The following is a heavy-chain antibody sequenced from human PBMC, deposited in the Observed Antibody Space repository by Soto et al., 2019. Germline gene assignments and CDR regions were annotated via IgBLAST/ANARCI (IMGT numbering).Heavy chain of an antibody. V-gene: IGHV3-23*01. J-gene: IGHJ1*01. D-gene: IGHD6-19*01. CDR1: GFTFSSYA. CDR3: AKGVPGIAVAGTGYFQH. CDR2: ISGSGDST. Sequence: GGSLRLSCAASGFTFSSYAMSWVRQAPGQGLEWVSGISGSGDSTYYADSVKGRFTISRDNSKNTLYLQMNCLRAEDTAVYYCAKGVPGIAVAGTGYFQHWGQGT.